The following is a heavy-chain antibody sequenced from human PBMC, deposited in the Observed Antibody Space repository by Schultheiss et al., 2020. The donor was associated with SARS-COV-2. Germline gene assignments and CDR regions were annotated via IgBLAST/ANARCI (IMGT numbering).Heavy chain of an antibody. V-gene: IGHV4-34*01. CDR2: INHSGST. Sequence: SETLSLTCAVSGGSISSYYWSWIRQPPGKGLEWIGEINHSGSTNYNPSLKGRVTMSVDTSKNQFSLKLSSVTAADTAVYYCATGIIGNFDYWGQGTLVTVSS. J-gene: IGHJ4*02. D-gene: IGHD3-16*02. CDR3: ATGIIGNFDY. CDR1: GGSISSYY.